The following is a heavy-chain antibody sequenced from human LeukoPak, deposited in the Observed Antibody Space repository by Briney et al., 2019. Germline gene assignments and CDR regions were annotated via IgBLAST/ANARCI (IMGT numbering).Heavy chain of an antibody. CDR3: AKDIGEGGQWAFNY. Sequence: PGRSLRLSCAASGFTFRSYGMHWVRQAPGKGLEWVVVISYDGGNKYYADSVKGRFTISRDNSKNTLYLQMNSLRTEDTAVYYCAKDIGEGGQWAFNYWGQGTLVTVSS. D-gene: IGHD3-10*01. CDR2: ISYDGGNK. J-gene: IGHJ4*02. CDR1: GFTFRSYG. V-gene: IGHV3-30*18.